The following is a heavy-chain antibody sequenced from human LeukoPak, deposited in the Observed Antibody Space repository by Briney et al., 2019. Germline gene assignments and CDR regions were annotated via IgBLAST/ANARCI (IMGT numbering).Heavy chain of an antibody. CDR2: ISYDGNNK. CDR3: ARDLYTIFGVVSGSFDY. J-gene: IGHJ4*02. V-gene: IGHV3-30-3*01. D-gene: IGHD3-3*01. CDR1: GFTFSSYA. Sequence: SGGSLRLSCAASGFTFSSYAMHWVRQAPGKGLEWVAVISYDGNNKFYADSVKGRFTISRDNSKNTLYLQMNSLRAEDTALYYCARDLYTIFGVVSGSFDYWGQGTLVTVSS.